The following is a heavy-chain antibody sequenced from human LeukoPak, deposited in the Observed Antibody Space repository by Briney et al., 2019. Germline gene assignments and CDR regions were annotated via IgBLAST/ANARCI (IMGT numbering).Heavy chain of an antibody. CDR3: ARLQRVTMNAFDI. CDR2: IYHSGST. D-gene: IGHD3-22*01. J-gene: IGHJ3*02. CDR1: GGSISVSHC. Sequence: SETLSLTCTVSGGSISVSHCWSWVRQPPGKGLEWIGEIYHSGSTNYNPSLKSRVTISIAKSKNQFSLKLNSVTAADTAVYYCARLQRVTMNAFDIWGQGTMVTVS. V-gene: IGHV4-4*02.